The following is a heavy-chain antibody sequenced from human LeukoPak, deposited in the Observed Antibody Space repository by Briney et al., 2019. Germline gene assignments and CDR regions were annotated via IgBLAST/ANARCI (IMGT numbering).Heavy chain of an antibody. CDR1: GFTFDDYG. Sequence: GGSLRLSCAASGFTFDDYGMHWVRQAPGKGLAWVSRINSDGSSTSYADSVKGRFTISRDNAKNTLYLQMNSLRAEDTAVYYCARVPSLIVVGYYYYGMDVWGQGTTVTVSS. CDR3: ARVPSLIVVGYYYYGMDV. CDR2: INSDGSST. J-gene: IGHJ6*02. V-gene: IGHV3-74*01. D-gene: IGHD2-15*01.